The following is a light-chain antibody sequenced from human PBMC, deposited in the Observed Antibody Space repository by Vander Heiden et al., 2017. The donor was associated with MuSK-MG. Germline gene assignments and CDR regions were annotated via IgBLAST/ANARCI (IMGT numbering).Light chain of an antibody. CDR3: LQSNSVPHT. J-gene: IGKJ2*01. CDR2: ATS. Sequence: DIQRAQSPSSLPASVGGGVTITCRASQSISSYLNWYQQKPGKAPRLLLFATSNLHSGVPSRFSGSGSGTDFTLSISRLQPEDFATYYCLQSNSVPHTFGQGTKLEIK. V-gene: IGKV1-39*01. CDR1: QSISSY.